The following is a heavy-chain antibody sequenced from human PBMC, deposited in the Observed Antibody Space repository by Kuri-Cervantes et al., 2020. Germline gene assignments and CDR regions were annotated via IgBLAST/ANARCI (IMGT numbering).Heavy chain of an antibody. V-gene: IGHV1-8*02. Sequence: ASVKVSCKASGYTFTYRYLHWVRQATGQGLEWMGWMNPNSGNTGYAQKFQGRVTMTRNTSISTAYMELSSLRSEDTAVYYCARVRTSYCSSTSCYDAFDIWGQGTMVTVSS. J-gene: IGHJ3*02. CDR2: MNPNSGNT. CDR3: ARVRTSYCSSTSCYDAFDI. D-gene: IGHD2-2*01. CDR1: GYTFTYRY.